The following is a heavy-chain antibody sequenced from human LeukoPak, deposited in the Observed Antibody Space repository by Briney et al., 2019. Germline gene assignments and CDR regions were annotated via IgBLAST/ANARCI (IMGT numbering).Heavy chain of an antibody. D-gene: IGHD1-20*01. CDR2: IYYSGST. CDR1: GGSISSYY. CDR3: ARSTDNWNAHLDY. V-gene: IGHV4-59*01. J-gene: IGHJ4*02. Sequence: SETLPLTCTVSGGSISSYYWSWIRQPPGKGLEWIGYIYYSGSTNYNPSLKSRVTISVDTSKNQFSLKLSSVTAADTAVYYCARSTDNWNAHLDYWGQGTLVTVSS.